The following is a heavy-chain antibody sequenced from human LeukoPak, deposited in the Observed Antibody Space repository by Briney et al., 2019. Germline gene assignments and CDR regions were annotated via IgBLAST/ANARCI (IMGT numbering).Heavy chain of an antibody. D-gene: IGHD3-3*01. CDR2: IIPIFGTA. CDR1: GGTFSSYA. J-gene: IGHJ4*02. V-gene: IGHV1-69*05. CDR3: ARATLRFFFYFDY. Sequence: SVKVSCKASGGTFSSYAISWVRQAPGQGLVWRGRIIPIFGTANYAQKFQGRVTITTDESTSTAYMELSSLRSEDTAVYYCARATLRFFFYFDYRGQGTLVTVSS.